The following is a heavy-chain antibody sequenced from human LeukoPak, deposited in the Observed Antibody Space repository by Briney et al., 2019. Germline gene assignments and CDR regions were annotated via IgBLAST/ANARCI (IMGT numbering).Heavy chain of an antibody. CDR3: ARGCSGGSCYTPLWFDP. Sequence: GGTLRLSCAASGFTFSDYYMSWIRQAPGKGLEWVSYISSSGSTIYYADSVKGRFTISTDNAKNSLYLQMNSLRAEDTAVYYCARGCSGGSCYTPLWFDPWGQGTLVTVSS. D-gene: IGHD2-15*01. V-gene: IGHV3-11*01. J-gene: IGHJ5*02. CDR2: ISSSGSTI. CDR1: GFTFSDYY.